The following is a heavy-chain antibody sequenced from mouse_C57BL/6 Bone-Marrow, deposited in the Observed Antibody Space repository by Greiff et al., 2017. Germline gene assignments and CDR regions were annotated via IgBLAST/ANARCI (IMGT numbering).Heavy chain of an antibody. CDR3: AREWYYYGRSPYYYAMDY. CDR1: GYTFTSYG. D-gene: IGHD1-1*01. J-gene: IGHJ4*01. Sequence: VQLQQSGAELARPGASVKLSCKASGYTFTSYGISWVKQRTGQGLEWIGEIYPRSGNTYYNEKFKGKATLTADKSSSTAYMALRSLTSEDSAVYFCAREWYYYGRSPYYYAMDYWGQGTSVTVSS. CDR2: IYPRSGNT. V-gene: IGHV1-81*01.